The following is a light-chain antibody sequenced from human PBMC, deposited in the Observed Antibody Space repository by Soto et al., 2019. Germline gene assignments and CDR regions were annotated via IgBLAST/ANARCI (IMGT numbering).Light chain of an antibody. Sequence: VLTQSPATLSLPPGERATLSCRASQSIHTSLAWYQQKCGKPPRLVIYDSTLRANGVPDRFGGSRSGTEFTLTINSLEPEDFALYYCQQCNVWPPITVGQGKRLEIK. J-gene: IGKJ5*01. CDR3: QQCNVWPPIT. V-gene: IGKV3-11*01. CDR1: QSIHTS. CDR2: DST.